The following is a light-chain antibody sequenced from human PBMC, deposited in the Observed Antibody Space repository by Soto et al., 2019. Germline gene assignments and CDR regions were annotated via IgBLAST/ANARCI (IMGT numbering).Light chain of an antibody. J-gene: IGKJ2*01. CDR1: QSVRSS. CDR2: ATY. Sequence: EIVLTQSPATLSVSPGERATLSCRASQSVRSSLAWYQQKPGQAPRLLIYATYKRAAGIPARFSGSGSGTEFTLTVTSLQSEDLADCHCQEWHDWPPYTSGQGTKLEIK. V-gene: IGKV3-15*01. CDR3: QEWHDWPPYT.